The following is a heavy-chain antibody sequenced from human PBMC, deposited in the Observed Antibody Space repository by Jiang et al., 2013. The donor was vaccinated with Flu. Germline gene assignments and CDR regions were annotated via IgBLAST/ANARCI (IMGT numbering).Heavy chain of an antibody. CDR2: MYYTGQS. CDR3: ARRDTARVSGFDY. V-gene: IGHV4-59*02. CDR1: GGSVTSHY. Sequence: SGLVKPSETLSLTCAVSGGSVTSHYWNWIRQSPGKGLEWIGFMYYTGQSDYNPSLKGRVTISLDTSKNQFSLKLNSMTAADTAIYYCARRDTARVSGFDYWGQGTLVTVSS. D-gene: IGHD5-18*01. J-gene: IGHJ4*02.